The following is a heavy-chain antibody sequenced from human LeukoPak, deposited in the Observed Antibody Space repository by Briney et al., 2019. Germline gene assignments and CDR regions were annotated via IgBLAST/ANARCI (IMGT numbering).Heavy chain of an antibody. CDR2: IRYDGSNK. Sequence: GGSLRLSCAASGFTFSSYGMQWVRQAPGKGLEWVAFIRYDGSNKYYADSVKGRFTISRDNSKNTLYLQMNSLRAEDAAVYYCAKEYSGYDYAFDYWGQGTLVTVSS. V-gene: IGHV3-30*02. CDR3: AKEYSGYDYAFDY. D-gene: IGHD5-12*01. J-gene: IGHJ4*02. CDR1: GFTFSSYG.